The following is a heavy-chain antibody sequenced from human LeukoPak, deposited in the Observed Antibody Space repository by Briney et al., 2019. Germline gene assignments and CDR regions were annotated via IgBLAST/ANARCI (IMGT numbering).Heavy chain of an antibody. V-gene: IGHV4-38-2*01. Sequence: SETPSLTCAVSGYSISSGYYWGWIRQPPGKGLEWIGSIYHSGSTYYNPSLKSRVTISVDTSKNQFSLKLSSVTAADTAVYYCARGSPDDYDFWSGYPNEQYYFDYWGQGTLVTVSS. CDR2: IYHSGST. D-gene: IGHD3-3*01. J-gene: IGHJ4*02. CDR1: GYSISSGYY. CDR3: ARGSPDDYDFWSGYPNEQYYFDY.